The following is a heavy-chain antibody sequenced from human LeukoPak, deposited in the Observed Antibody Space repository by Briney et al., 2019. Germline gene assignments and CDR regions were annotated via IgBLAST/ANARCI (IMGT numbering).Heavy chain of an antibody. J-gene: IGHJ3*02. Sequence: SQTLSLTCAISGDSVSANGAAWNWIRQSPSRGLEWLGRTYYRSKWYNDYAVSVKSRITINPDTSKNQFSLQLNSVTPEDTAVYYCARVPYYDFQADAFDIWGQGAMVTVSS. CDR3: ARVPYYDFQADAFDI. D-gene: IGHD3-3*01. CDR2: TYYRSKWYN. V-gene: IGHV6-1*01. CDR1: GDSVSANGAA.